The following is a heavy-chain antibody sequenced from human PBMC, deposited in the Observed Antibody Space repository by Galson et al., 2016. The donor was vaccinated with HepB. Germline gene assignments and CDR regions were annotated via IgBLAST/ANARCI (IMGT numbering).Heavy chain of an antibody. CDR3: ARGEPGYCSGGSCYGIDP. CDR1: GGSISNYH. V-gene: IGHV4-59*01. J-gene: IGHJ5*02. D-gene: IGHD2-15*01. Sequence: SETLSLTCTVSGGSISNYHWSWIRQPPGKGLEWIGEILQSGSANYNPSLKRRVTMSVDTSKKQFSLRLTSVTAADTAVYYCARGEPGYCSGGSCYGIDPWGQGTLVTVSA. CDR2: ILQSGSA.